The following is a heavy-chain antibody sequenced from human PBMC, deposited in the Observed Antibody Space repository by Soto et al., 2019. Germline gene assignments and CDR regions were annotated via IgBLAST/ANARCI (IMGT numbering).Heavy chain of an antibody. J-gene: IGHJ4*02. V-gene: IGHV4-30-2*01. CDR1: GGSLSGATYS. CDR3: ARTFCSGWGRRDFDS. D-gene: IGHD3-3*01. CDR2: IFPSGTA. Sequence: SETLSLTCGVSGGSLSGATYSWNWIRQPPGKGLEWIGYIFPSGTAYYNPSLKSRVTISIDVSKNQFSLSLRSLTAADTAVYYCARTFCSGWGRRDFDSWGQGALVTVSS.